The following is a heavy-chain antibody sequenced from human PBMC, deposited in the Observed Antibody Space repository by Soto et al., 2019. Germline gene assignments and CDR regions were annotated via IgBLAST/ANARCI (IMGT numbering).Heavy chain of an antibody. Sequence: PSETLSLTRTVSGGSVSSGDYYWSWIRQPPGKGLEWIGYIYYSGNTNYNPSLKSRVIISVDTSKNLFSLKLTSVTAADTAVYYCARIPVDTSMIYWLDPWGQGTLVTVSS. V-gene: IGHV4-61*08. J-gene: IGHJ5*02. CDR3: ARIPVDTSMIYWLDP. CDR2: IYYSGNT. CDR1: GGSVSSGDYY. D-gene: IGHD5-18*01.